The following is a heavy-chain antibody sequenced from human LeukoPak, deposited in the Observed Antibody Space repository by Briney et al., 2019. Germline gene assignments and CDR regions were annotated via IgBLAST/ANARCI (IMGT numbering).Heavy chain of an antibody. V-gene: IGHV3-21*01. D-gene: IGHD1-1*01. Sequence: AGGSLRLSCAASGFTFSSYSMNWVRQAPGKGLEWVSSIDSSSYYIYYGGSVKGPSAISRDNAKNSLYLQINSLRAEDTAVYYCARVSGRLERQSDLDFWGQGTLVTVSS. CDR3: ARVSGRLERQSDLDF. J-gene: IGHJ4*02. CDR1: GFTFSSYS. CDR2: IDSSSYYI.